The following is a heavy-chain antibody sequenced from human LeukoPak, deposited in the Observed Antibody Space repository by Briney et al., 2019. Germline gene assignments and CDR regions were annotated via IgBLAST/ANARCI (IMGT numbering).Heavy chain of an antibody. Sequence: GGSVRLSCAASGFTFSGSAMHWVRQASGKGLEWVGRIRSKANSYATAYAASVKGRFTISRDDSKNTAYLQMNSLKTEDTAVYYCTRYHDVGDYWGQGTLVTVSS. V-gene: IGHV3-73*01. D-gene: IGHD1-1*01. CDR2: IRSKANSYAT. CDR1: GFTFSGSA. J-gene: IGHJ4*02. CDR3: TRYHDVGDY.